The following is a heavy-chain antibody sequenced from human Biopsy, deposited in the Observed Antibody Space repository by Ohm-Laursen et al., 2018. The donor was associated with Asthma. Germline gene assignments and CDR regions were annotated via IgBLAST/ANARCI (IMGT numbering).Heavy chain of an antibody. CDR3: ARFIDGTFFVDY. V-gene: IGHV5-51*01. CDR1: GYTISDSW. CDR2: IFAANSET. J-gene: IGHJ4*02. Sequence: ESLRISCKASGYTISDSWIGWVSQMPGKGLEWMGIIFAANSETKYTPSFQGQVTISADMSISTAFLQWSSLKVSDTAIYYCARFIDGTFFVDYWGQGTLVTVSS. D-gene: IGHD1-7*01.